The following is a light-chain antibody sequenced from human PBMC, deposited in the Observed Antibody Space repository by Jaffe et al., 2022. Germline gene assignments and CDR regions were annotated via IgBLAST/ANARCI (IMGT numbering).Light chain of an antibody. Sequence: QSALTQPHSVSGSPGQSVTISCSGTSSDVGGYNFVSWYQQHPDTAPKFIIYYVNKRPSGVPDRFSGSKSDNTASLTISGLQAEDEADYYCCSYAGSNTWVFGGGTKLTVL. CDR1: SSDVGGYNF. J-gene: IGLJ3*02. CDR2: YVN. CDR3: CSYAGSNTWV. V-gene: IGLV2-11*01.